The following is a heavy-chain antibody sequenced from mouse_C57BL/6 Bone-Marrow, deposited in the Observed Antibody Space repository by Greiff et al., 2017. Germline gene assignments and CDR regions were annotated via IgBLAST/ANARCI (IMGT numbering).Heavy chain of an antibody. CDR1: GFNIKDDY. V-gene: IGHV14-4*01. J-gene: IGHJ4*01. CDR3: TQAYNSNYPD. D-gene: IGHD2-5*01. CDR2: IDPENGDT. Sequence: EVQLQQSGAELVRPGASVKLSCKASGFNIKDDYMHWVKQRPEQGLEWIGWIDPENGDTEYASKFQGKATITSDTSSNTAYLQRSSLTSEDTAVYYCTQAYNSNYPDCGQGTSVTVTA.